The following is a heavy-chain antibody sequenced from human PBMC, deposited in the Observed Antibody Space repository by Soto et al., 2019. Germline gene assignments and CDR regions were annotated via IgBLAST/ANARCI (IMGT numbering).Heavy chain of an antibody. D-gene: IGHD3-16*01. CDR1: GGSISSYY. CDR3: AGYSFGLGYFFDY. Sequence: SETLSLTCTVSGGSISSYYWNWIRQPPGKGLEWIGYIYYSGSTNYNPSLKSRVTISVDTSKNQFSLKLISVTAADTAVYYCAGYSFGLGYFFDYGGRETLVPV. CDR2: IYYSGST. J-gene: IGHJ4*02. V-gene: IGHV4-59*01.